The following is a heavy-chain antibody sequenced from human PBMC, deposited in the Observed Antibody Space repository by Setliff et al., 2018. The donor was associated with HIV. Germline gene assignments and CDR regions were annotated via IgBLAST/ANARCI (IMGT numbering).Heavy chain of an antibody. J-gene: IGHJ3*02. CDR1: GASISSGTFY. CDR2: IYYSGST. D-gene: IGHD1-26*01. V-gene: IGHV4-61*01. CDR3: ARGRRNEWELLLLAFDM. Sequence: SETLSLTCNVSGASISSGTFYWTWIRQSPGKGLEWIGNIYYSGSTNFNPSLKGRVTISLDTSKNQFSLKLNSVTAADTAVYYCARGRRNEWELLLLAFDMWGQGTMVTVSS.